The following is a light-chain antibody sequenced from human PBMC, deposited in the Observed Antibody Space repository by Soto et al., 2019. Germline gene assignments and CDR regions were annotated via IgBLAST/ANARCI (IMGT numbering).Light chain of an antibody. V-gene: IGKV1-33*01. Sequence: DIQLTQSPSSLSASVGDRVTITCQASQDITNSLNWYQQKPGKAPKFLIYVASNLETGGPSRLSGSGSGTNFTFTIGSLLPEYIATYYCEQYDDLLLFGQGTRLEIK. J-gene: IGKJ5*01. CDR3: EQYDDLLL. CDR2: VAS. CDR1: QDITNS.